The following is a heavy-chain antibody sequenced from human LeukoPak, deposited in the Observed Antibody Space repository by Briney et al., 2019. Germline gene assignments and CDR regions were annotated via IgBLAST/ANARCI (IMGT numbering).Heavy chain of an antibody. V-gene: IGHV4-39*01. CDR1: GGSISSSSHY. J-gene: IGHJ1*01. CDR3: ARQEMATIVQDQL. D-gene: IGHD5-24*01. Sequence: SETLSLTCTVSGGSISSSSHYWGWIRQPPGKGLEWIGSTYYSGSTYYNPSLKSRVTISVDTSKNQFSLKLSSVTAADTAVYYCARQEMATIVQDQLWGQGTLVTVSS. CDR2: TYYSGST.